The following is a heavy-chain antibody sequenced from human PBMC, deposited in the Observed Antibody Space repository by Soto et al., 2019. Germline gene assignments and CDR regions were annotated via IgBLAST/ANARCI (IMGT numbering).Heavy chain of an antibody. CDR2: MNPNSGNT. Sequence: ASVKVSCKASGYTFTSYDINWVRQATGQGLEWMGWMNPNSGNTGYAQKFQGRVTMTRNTSISTAYMELSSLRSEDTAVYYCATYREYSGYGVFAFDIWGQGTMVTVSS. CDR1: GYTFTSYD. V-gene: IGHV1-8*01. D-gene: IGHD5-12*01. CDR3: ATYREYSGYGVFAFDI. J-gene: IGHJ3*02.